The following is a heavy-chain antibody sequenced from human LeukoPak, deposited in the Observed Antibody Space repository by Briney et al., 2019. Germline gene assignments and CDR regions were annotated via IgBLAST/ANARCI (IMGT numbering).Heavy chain of an antibody. D-gene: IGHD6-13*01. CDR1: GASISGTDW. Sequence: SGTLSLTCAVSGASISGTDWWSWVRQPPGKGLEWIGEIYHTGSTNYNPSLKSRVTISVDTSKNQFSLKLSSVTAADTAVYYCARERQQIAAAARGWFDPWGQGTLVTVSS. J-gene: IGHJ5*02. CDR3: ARERQQIAAAARGWFDP. V-gene: IGHV4-4*02. CDR2: IYHTGST.